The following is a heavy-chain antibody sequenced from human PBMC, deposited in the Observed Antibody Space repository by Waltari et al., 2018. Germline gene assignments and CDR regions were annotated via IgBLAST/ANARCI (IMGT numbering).Heavy chain of an antibody. CDR3: ATYIGASVGTAAFDV. V-gene: IGHV4-39*01. J-gene: IGHJ3*01. Sequence: QLQLQESGPRLVRPSETLSRIYRVSCVPITRNRHYWAWIRQSPGQGLEWIGTVSYSGTTYISPSLKSRVSVSRDTSKNQVSLILGSVTAADMAVYYCATYIGASVGTAAFDVWGQDTMVTVSS. CDR2: VSYSGTT. CDR1: CVPITRNRHY. D-gene: IGHD5-12*01.